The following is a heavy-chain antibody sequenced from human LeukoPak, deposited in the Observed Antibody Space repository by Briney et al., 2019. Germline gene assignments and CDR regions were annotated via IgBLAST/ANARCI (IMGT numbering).Heavy chain of an antibody. CDR1: GGTFSSYA. CDR2: IIPIFGTA. CDR3: ARAQTYYDFWSGYRDYYYYYYMDV. V-gene: IGHV1-69*05. Sequence: ASAKVSCKASGGTFSSYAISWVRQAPGQGLEWMGGIIPIFGTANYAQKFQGRVTITTDESTSTAYMELSSLRSEDTAVYYCARAQTYYDFWSGYRDYYYYYYMDVWGKGTTVTVSS. D-gene: IGHD3-3*01. J-gene: IGHJ6*03.